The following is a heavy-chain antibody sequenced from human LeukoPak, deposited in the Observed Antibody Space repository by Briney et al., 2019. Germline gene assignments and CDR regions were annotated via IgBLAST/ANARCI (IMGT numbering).Heavy chain of an antibody. CDR1: GGSFSGYY. CDR3: AVDYGGNSGPRRAFDI. D-gene: IGHD4-23*01. J-gene: IGHJ3*02. V-gene: IGHV4-34*01. CDR2: INHSGST. Sequence: SETLSLTCAVYGGSFSGYYWSWIRQPPGKGLEWIGEINHSGSTNYNPSLKSRVTISVDTSKNQFSLKLSSVTAADTAVYYCAVDYGGNSGPRRAFDIWGQGTMVTVSS.